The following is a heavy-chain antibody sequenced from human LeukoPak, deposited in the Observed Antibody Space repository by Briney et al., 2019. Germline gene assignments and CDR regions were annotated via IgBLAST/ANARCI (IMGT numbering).Heavy chain of an antibody. J-gene: IGHJ4*03. CDR1: GFTFSNSA. CDR2: LSGSGITT. V-gene: IGHV3-23*01. D-gene: IGHD6-19*01. Sequence: GGSLRLSCAASGFTFSNSAMSWVRQAPGKGREWVSTLSGSGITTYYADSVKGRFTISRDNSKNTLYLQMNSLRAEDTAVYYCAKGIYSSGWSYFDYWGHGTLVTVSS. CDR3: AKGIYSSGWSYFDY.